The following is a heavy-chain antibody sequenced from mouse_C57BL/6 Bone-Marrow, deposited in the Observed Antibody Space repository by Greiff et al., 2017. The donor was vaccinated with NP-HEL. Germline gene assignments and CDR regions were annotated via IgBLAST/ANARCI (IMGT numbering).Heavy chain of an antibody. J-gene: IGHJ4*01. V-gene: IGHV14-4*01. CDR2: IDPENGDT. Sequence: EVKLQESGAELVRPGASVKLSCTASGFNIKDDYMHWVKQRPEQGLEWIGWIDPENGDTEYASKFQGKATITADTSSNTAYLQLSSLTSEDTAVYYCTTRLYPNAMDYWGQGTSVTVSS. CDR3: TTRLYPNAMDY. CDR1: GFNIKDDY. D-gene: IGHD3-2*02.